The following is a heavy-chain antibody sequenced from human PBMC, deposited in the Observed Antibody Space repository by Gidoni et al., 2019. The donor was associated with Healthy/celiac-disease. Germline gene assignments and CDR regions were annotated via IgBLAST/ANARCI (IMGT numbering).Heavy chain of an antibody. CDR1: GYTFTGYS. CDR2: INPNSGGT. Sequence: QVQLVQSGAEVKKPGASVKVSFKASGYTFTGYSMHWVRQAPGQGLEWMGWINPNSGGTNYAQKFQGRVTMTRDTSISTAYMELSRLRSDETAVYYCARRIEYSYTIYYYYGMDVWGQGTTVTVSS. CDR3: ARRIEYSYTIYYYYGMDV. D-gene: IGHD6-6*01. V-gene: IGHV1-2*02. J-gene: IGHJ6*02.